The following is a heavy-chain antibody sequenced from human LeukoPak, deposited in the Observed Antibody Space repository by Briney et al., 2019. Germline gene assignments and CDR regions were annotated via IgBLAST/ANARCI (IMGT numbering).Heavy chain of an antibody. V-gene: IGHV3-23*01. D-gene: IGHD6-19*01. CDR3: AKGRGGWFPRNYYFDN. J-gene: IGHJ4*02. Sequence: QTGGSLRLSCAASGFTVSSNYMSWVRQAPGKGLEWVSAISGSGGSTYYADSVKGRFTISRDNSKNTLYLQMNSLRAEDTAVYYCAKGRGGWFPRNYYFDNWGQGTLVTVSS. CDR1: GFTVSSNY. CDR2: ISGSGGST.